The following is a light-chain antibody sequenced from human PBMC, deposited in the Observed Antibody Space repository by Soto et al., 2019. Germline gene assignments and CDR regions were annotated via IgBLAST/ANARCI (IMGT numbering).Light chain of an antibody. CDR3: LQDYNYPRT. CDR2: AAS. CDR1: QAIRDD. J-gene: IGKJ1*01. Sequence: IQLTQSPSSLSASVGERVTITCRASQAIRDDLAWYQQKPGRAPNLLIYAASNLHGGVPSRFSGSGSGTDFTLTISSLQPEDFATYYGLQDYNYPRTFGQGTKVEI. V-gene: IGKV1-6*01.